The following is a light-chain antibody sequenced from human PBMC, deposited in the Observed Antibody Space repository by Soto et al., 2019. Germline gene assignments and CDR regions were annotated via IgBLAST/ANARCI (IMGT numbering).Light chain of an antibody. CDR1: SSDFGGYNY. J-gene: IGLJ1*01. CDR2: DVS. Sequence: QSVLTQPPSASGSPGQSVTISCTGTSSDFGGYNYVSWYQQHPGKAPKLMIYDVSKRPSGVPDRFSGSKSGNTASLTVSGLQAEDEADYYCSSYAGSNTPSVFGTGTKVTVL. CDR3: SSYAGSNTPSV. V-gene: IGLV2-8*01.